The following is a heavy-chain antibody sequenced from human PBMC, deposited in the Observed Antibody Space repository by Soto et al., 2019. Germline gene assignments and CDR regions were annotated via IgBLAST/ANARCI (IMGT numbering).Heavy chain of an antibody. CDR3: ARGVVDSSGARFDY. D-gene: IGHD6-19*01. V-gene: IGHV4-34*01. J-gene: IGHJ5*01. CDR2: INHSGST. Sequence: VDGGNFRGSYWGWFRKTPGKGLEWIGEINHSGSTNYNPSLKSRVTISVDTSKNQFSLKLSSVTAADTAVYYCARGVVDSSGARFDYWGHGILVAVS. CDR1: GGNFRGSY.